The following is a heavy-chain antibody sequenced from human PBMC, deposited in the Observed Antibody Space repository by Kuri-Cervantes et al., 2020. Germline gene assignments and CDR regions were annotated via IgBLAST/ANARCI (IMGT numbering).Heavy chain of an antibody. D-gene: IGHD6-13*01. V-gene: IGHV1-46*01. J-gene: IGHJ5*02. Sequence: ASAKVSCKASGYTFTSYYMHWVRQAPGQGLEWMGIINPSGGSTSYAQKFQGRVTMTRDTSTSTVYMELSSLRSEDTAVYYCARTPFIAAVGGWFDPWGQGTLVTVSS. CDR3: ARTPFIAAVGGWFDP. CDR2: INPSGGST. CDR1: GYTFTSYY.